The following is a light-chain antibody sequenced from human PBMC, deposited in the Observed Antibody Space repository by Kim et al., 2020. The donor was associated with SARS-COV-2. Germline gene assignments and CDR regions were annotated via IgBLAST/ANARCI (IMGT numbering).Light chain of an antibody. J-gene: IGLJ2*01. Sequence: VSPGQTASFTLSGDRLGNKYVCWYQQKPGQSPVVVLYQDERRPSGIPERFSCSNSGNTATLTISGTQALDEADYYCQVCDSTTTVFGGGTQLTVL. CDR1: RLGNKY. V-gene: IGLV3-1*01. CDR2: QDE. CDR3: QVCDSTTTV.